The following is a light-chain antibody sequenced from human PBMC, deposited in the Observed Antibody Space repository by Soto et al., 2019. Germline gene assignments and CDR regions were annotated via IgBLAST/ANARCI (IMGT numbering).Light chain of an antibody. Sequence: QLVLTQPPSVSGAPGQTVTISCSGSSSNIGADCDVHWYRQLPGTAPKLLIYANNNRPAGVPDRFSASKSGTSASLAITGLQAEDEADYYCQSFDISLSGYVFASGTKLTVL. CDR3: QSFDISLSGYV. CDR2: ANN. J-gene: IGLJ1*01. V-gene: IGLV1-40*01. CDR1: SSNIGADCD.